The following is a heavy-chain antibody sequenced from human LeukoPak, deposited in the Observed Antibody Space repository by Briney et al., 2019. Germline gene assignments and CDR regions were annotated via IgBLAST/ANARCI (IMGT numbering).Heavy chain of an antibody. Sequence: GGSLRLSCAASGFSFSDAWMSWVRQIPGKGLEWVSYIGSSTIYYADSVKGRFTISRDNAKNSLYLQMNSLRAEDTAVYYCARDHHRRLYDSQARDTFDIWGQGTMVTVSS. CDR3: ARDHHRRLYDSQARDTFDI. CDR2: IGSSTI. J-gene: IGHJ3*02. CDR1: GFSFSDAW. V-gene: IGHV3-69-1*01. D-gene: IGHD3-22*01.